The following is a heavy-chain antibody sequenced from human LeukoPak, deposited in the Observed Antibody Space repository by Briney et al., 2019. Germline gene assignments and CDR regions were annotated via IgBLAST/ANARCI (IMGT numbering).Heavy chain of an antibody. V-gene: IGHV3-23*01. J-gene: IGHJ4*02. CDR2: VSGSGGSA. CDR3: AKVRWCGVRVYNYFDF. Sequence: WGSLSLSCAASGFTFSSNALCWVRQAPGKGQGLVSAVSGSGGSAYYADSFKGRFTISRDNSKNTLHLQMNSLKAEDTAVYYWAKVRWCGVRVYNYFDFWRQGTLATVSS. D-gene: IGHD3-10*01. CDR1: GFTFSSNA.